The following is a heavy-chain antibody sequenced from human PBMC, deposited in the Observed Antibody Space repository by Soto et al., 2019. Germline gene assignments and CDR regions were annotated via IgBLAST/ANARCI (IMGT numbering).Heavy chain of an antibody. V-gene: IGHV4-4*02. J-gene: IGHJ4*02. CDR1: GGSISSSNW. CDR3: ARHGAVAGGGYYFAY. CDR2: IYHSGST. D-gene: IGHD6-19*01. Sequence: QVQLQESGPGLVMPSGTLSLTCAVSGGSISSSNWWSWVRQPPGKGLEWIGEIYHSGSTTSNPSHQSRVTIXXAXSXSQLSVKLSSVTAPATAVYYCARHGAVAGGGYYFAYWGQGTLVTVSS.